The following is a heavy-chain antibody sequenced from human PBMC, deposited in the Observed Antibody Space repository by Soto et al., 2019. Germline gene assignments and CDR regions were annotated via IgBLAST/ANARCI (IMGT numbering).Heavy chain of an antibody. CDR2: INPNGGVT. CDR1: GDSFNDYY. CDR3: ARESGGATATLDYYYFYMDV. D-gene: IGHD5-12*01. V-gene: IGHV1-2*04. Sequence: QVQLVQSGAEVRKPGASVTVSCRSSGDSFNDYYIHWVGLAPGQGFEWMGWINPNGGVTKYAQKFQGWVSMTRDTSIRTVYMQLSRLRSDDTAVYYCARESGGATATLDYYYFYMDVWGTGTTVTVSS. J-gene: IGHJ6*03.